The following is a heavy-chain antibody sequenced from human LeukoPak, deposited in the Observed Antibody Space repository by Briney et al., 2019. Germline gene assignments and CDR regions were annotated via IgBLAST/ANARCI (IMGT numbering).Heavy chain of an antibody. CDR2: INTDGSST. J-gene: IGHJ4*02. D-gene: IGHD2-2*01. CDR1: GFTFSSYW. Sequence: GGSLRLSCAASGFTFSSYWMHWVRQAPGKGLVWVSRINTDGSSTSYADSVKGRFTISRDNAKNTLYPQMNSLKAEDTAVYYFAKEYIVVVPAAFDYWGQGPLVTVSS. V-gene: IGHV3-74*01. CDR3: AKEYIVVVPAAFDY.